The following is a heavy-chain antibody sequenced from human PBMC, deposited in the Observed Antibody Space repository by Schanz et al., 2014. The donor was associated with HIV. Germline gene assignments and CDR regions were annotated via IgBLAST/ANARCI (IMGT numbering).Heavy chain of an antibody. D-gene: IGHD6-19*01. J-gene: IGHJ6*02. Sequence: QVQLVESGGGVVQPGRSLRLSCAASGFTFRTHGIHWVRQAPAKGLEWVAVISYDGSIKEYADSVKGRFAISRDNSKNTVYLQMNSLRDEDTAVYYCATLQGSSGWYDNDYYGMDVWGQGTAVTVSS. V-gene: IGHV3-30*03. CDR2: ISYDGSIK. CDR1: GFTFRTHG. CDR3: ATLQGSSGWYDNDYYGMDV.